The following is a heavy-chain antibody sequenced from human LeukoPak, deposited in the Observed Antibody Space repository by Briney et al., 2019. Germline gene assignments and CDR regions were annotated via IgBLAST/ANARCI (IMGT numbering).Heavy chain of an antibody. Sequence: SETLSLTCAVYGGSFSGYYWSWIRQPPGKGLEWIGEINHSGSTNYNPSLKSRVTISVDTSKNQFSLKLSSATAADTAVYYCARGRGIAARRGYYYYYMDVWGKGTTVTVSS. CDR1: GGSFSGYY. CDR3: ARGRGIAARRGYYYYYMDV. CDR2: INHSGST. D-gene: IGHD6-6*01. J-gene: IGHJ6*03. V-gene: IGHV4-34*01.